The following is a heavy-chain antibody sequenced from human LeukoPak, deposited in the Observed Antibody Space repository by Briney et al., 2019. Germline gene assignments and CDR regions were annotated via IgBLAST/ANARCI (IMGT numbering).Heavy chain of an antibody. CDR2: ISSSGNTI. CDR3: VLSYQGFFDH. Sequence: PGGSLSRSCAASGFTFSSYEMNWVRQAPGKGLEWLSYISSSGNTIYYTDSVKGRFTISRDNAKNSLSLQLNSLRADDTAVYYVVLSYQGFFDHWGQGTLVTVSS. J-gene: IGHJ4*02. V-gene: IGHV3-48*03. CDR1: GFTFSSYE. D-gene: IGHD3-16*02.